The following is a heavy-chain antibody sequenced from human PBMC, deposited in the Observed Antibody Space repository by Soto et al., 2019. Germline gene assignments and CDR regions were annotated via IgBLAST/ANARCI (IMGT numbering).Heavy chain of an antibody. Sequence: QVQLVQSGAEEKKPGASVKVSCKASGYTFTSYDINWVRQATGQGLEWMGWMNPNSGNTGYAQKFQGRVTMTRNTTINTAYMELSSLRSYDTAVYYCARGPGYSSSWIPINWFDPWGQGTLVTVSS. CDR3: ARGPGYSSSWIPINWFDP. D-gene: IGHD6-13*01. J-gene: IGHJ5*02. CDR2: MNPNSGNT. CDR1: GYTFTSYD. V-gene: IGHV1-8*01.